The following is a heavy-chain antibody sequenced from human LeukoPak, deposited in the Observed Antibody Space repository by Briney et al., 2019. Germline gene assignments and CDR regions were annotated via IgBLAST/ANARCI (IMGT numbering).Heavy chain of an antibody. CDR1: GSSFTSYW. D-gene: IGHD3-22*01. Sequence: GESLQISCKGSGSSFTSYWIGWVRQMPGKGLEWMGIIYPGDSDTRYSPSFQGQVTISADKSISTAYLQWSSLKASDTAMYYCARQKDSGGSGYYYYYYGMDVWGQGTTVTVSS. CDR2: IYPGDSDT. CDR3: ARQKDSGGSGYYYYYYGMDV. V-gene: IGHV5-51*01. J-gene: IGHJ6*02.